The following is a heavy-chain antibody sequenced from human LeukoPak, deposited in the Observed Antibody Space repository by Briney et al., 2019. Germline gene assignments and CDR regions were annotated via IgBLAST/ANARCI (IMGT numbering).Heavy chain of an antibody. CDR1: GGSISTYW. J-gene: IGHJ6*03. CDR2: IYYSGST. CDR3: ARVLRWGADYIDV. D-gene: IGHD2-21*01. Sequence: SETLSLTCSVSGGSISTYWWSWIRQPPGRGLEWIGYIYYSGSTKYNPSLKSRVTISVDTSKNHFSLNLSSVTAADTAVYYCARVLRWGADYIDVWGKGTTVTVSS. V-gene: IGHV4-59*01.